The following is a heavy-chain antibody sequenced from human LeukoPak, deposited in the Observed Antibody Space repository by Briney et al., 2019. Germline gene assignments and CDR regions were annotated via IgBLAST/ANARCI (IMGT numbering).Heavy chain of an antibody. V-gene: IGHV3-9*01. CDR2: ISWNSGSE. CDR1: GFSFDDYA. Sequence: GGSLRLSCAASGFSFDDYAMHWLRQAPGKGLQWVSGISWNSGSEGYADSVKGRFTISRDNSKNTLYLQMNSLRAEDTAVYYCARGLLFDYWGQGTLVTVSS. CDR3: ARGLLFDY. J-gene: IGHJ4*02. D-gene: IGHD2-21*02.